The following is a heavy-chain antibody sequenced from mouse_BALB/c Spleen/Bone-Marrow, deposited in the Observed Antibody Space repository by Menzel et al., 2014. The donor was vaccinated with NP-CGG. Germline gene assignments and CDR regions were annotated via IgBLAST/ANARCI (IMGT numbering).Heavy chain of an antibody. CDR3: TRVRGYGSRAWFAY. J-gene: IGHJ3*01. V-gene: IGHV1-69*02. CDR1: GYTFTSYW. Sequence: VQGVESGAELVRPGASVKLSCKASGYTFTSYWINWVKQRPGQGLEWIGNIYPSDSYTNYNQKFKDKATLTVDKSSSAPYMQLSSPTSEDSAVYYCTRVRGYGSRAWFAYWGQGTLVTVSA. CDR2: IYPSDSYT. D-gene: IGHD1-1*01.